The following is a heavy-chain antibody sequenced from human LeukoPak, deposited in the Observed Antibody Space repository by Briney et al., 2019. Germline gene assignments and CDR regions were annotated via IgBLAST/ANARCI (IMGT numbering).Heavy chain of an antibody. Sequence: GGSLRLSCAASGFTFSSYSMNWVRQAPGKGLEWVAVISYDGSNKYYADSVKGRFTISRDNSKNTLYLQMNSLRAEDTAVYYCAKEDTAMVYYYYGMDVWGQGTTVTVSS. V-gene: IGHV3-30*18. CDR1: GFTFSSYS. D-gene: IGHD5-18*01. CDR3: AKEDTAMVYYYYGMDV. J-gene: IGHJ6*02. CDR2: ISYDGSNK.